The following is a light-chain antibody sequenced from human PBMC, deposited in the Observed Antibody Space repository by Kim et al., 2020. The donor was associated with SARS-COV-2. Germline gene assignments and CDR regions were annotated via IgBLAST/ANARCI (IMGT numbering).Light chain of an antibody. J-gene: IGKJ1*01. CDR2: GAT. V-gene: IGKV3-20*01. Sequence: PGERATLSCRASQSVTSDYIAWCQQKPGQAPRLLIYGATTRATGIPDRVSGSASRTDFTLTISRLEPEDFGVYYCQQYGLAPRTFGQGTKVDIK. CDR1: QSVTSDY. CDR3: QQYGLAPRT.